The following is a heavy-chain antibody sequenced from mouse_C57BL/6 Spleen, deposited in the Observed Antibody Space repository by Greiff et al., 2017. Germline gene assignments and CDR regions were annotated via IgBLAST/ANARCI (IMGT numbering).Heavy chain of an antibody. J-gene: IGHJ3*01. Sequence: QVQLQQPGAELVMPGASVKLSCKASGYTFTSYWMHWVKQRPGQGLEWIGEIDPSDSYTNYNQKFKGKSTLTVDKSSSTAYLELSSLTSEDSAVYSSARPGTAQAWFAYWGQGTLVTVSA. D-gene: IGHD3-2*02. V-gene: IGHV1-69*01. CDR1: GYTFTSYW. CDR2: IDPSDSYT. CDR3: ARPGTAQAWFAY.